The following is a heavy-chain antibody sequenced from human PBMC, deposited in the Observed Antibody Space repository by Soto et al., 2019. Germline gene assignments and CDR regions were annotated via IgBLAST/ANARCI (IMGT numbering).Heavy chain of an antibody. CDR3: ASDIVVVPAASEVYYDILTGYNY. D-gene: IGHD2-2*01. CDR1: GGSISSSSYY. Sequence: SESLSLTCTVSGGSISSSSYYWGWIRQPPGKGLEWIGSIYYSGSTYYNPSLKSRVTISVDTSKNQFSLKLSSVTAADTAVYYCASDIVVVPAASEVYYDILTGYNYWGQGTLVTVSS. CDR2: IYYSGST. J-gene: IGHJ4*02. V-gene: IGHV4-39*01.